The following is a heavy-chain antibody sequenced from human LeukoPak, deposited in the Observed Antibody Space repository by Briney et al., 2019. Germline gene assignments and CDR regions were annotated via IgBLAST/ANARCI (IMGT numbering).Heavy chain of an antibody. CDR2: IYSGGSI. D-gene: IGHD2/OR15-2a*01. CDR3: ARVSGWLLSYYMDV. Sequence: GGSLRLSCAASGFTVSSNYMSWVRQAPGKGLEWVSVIYSGGSIYYADSVKGRFTISRDNSKNTLYLQMNSLRAEDTAVYYCARVSGWLLSYYMDVWGKGTTVTVSS. V-gene: IGHV3-66*02. J-gene: IGHJ6*03. CDR1: GFTVSSNY.